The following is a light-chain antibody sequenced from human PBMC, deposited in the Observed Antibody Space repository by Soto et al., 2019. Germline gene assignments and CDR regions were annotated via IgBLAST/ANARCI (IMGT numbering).Light chain of an antibody. CDR1: SSDVGGYNY. J-gene: IGLJ1*01. Sequence: QSVLTQPASVSGSPGQSITVSCTGTSSDVGGYNYVSWYQQHPGKAPRLMIYDVTNRPSGVSNRFSGSKSGNTASLTISGLQAEDEADYYCNSYRRGSTYVFGTGTKLTVL. CDR2: DVT. V-gene: IGLV2-14*01. CDR3: NSYRRGSTYV.